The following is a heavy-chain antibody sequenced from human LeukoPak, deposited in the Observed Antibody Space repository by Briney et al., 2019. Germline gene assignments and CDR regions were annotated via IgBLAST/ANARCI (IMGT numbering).Heavy chain of an antibody. CDR3: ARAYFGSGTYYSEDAFDI. J-gene: IGHJ3*02. CDR2: INPNSGGT. CDR1: GYTFTGYY. D-gene: IGHD3-10*01. V-gene: IGHV1-2*02. Sequence: GASVKVSCKASGYTFTGYYMHWVRQAPGQGLEWMGWINPNSGGTNYAQKFQGRVTMTRDTSIGTAYMELSSLRSEDTAVYYCARAYFGSGTYYSEDAFDIWGQGTLVTVSS.